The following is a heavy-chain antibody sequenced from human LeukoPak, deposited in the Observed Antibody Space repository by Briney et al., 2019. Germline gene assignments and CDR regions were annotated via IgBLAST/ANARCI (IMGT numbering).Heavy chain of an antibody. CDR3: ARDGILPRFDY. CDR1: GFTFSRYA. J-gene: IGHJ4*02. CDR2: ISGSGSNT. D-gene: IGHD2-15*01. Sequence: GGSLRLSCAASGFTFSRYAMSWVRQAPGKGLEWVSSISGSGSNTYYADSVKGRFTISRDNSNNTLYLQMNSLRPEDTGVYYCARDGILPRFDYWGQGTLLTVSS. V-gene: IGHV3-23*01.